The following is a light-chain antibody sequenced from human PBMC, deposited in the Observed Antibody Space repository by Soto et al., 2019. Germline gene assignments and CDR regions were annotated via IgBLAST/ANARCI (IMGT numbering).Light chain of an antibody. J-gene: IGLJ3*02. CDR1: SSDVGGYNY. Sequence: QSALTQPASVSGSPGQSITISCTGTSSDVGGYNYVSWYQQHPGKAPKLMIYEVSNRPSGVSNRFSGSKSANTASLTISGVLAEEEDDYYCSSSKTSSTHWVFGGGTKVTVL. CDR2: EVS. CDR3: SSSKTSSTHWV. V-gene: IGLV2-14*01.